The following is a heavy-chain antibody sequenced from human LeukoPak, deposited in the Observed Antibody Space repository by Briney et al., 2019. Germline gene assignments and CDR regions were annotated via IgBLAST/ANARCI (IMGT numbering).Heavy chain of an antibody. D-gene: IGHD6-19*01. J-gene: IGHJ5*02. CDR2: IYYSGST. Sequence: SETLSLTCAVSGGSVSSGSYYWSWIRQPPGKGLEWIGYIYYSGSTNYNPSLKSRVTISVDTSKNQFSLKLSSVTAADTAVYYCASRDSSGWYYHWGQETLVTVSS. V-gene: IGHV4-61*01. CDR3: ASRDSSGWYYH. CDR1: GGSVSSGSYY.